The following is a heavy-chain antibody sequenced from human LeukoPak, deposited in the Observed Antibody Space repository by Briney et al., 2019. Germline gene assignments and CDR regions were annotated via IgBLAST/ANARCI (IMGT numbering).Heavy chain of an antibody. CDR3: AKDPVVVPANYFDY. CDR1: GVSPCSDA. Sequence: VGSLRLSCAASGVSPCSDAMNSGRPAPRGRVEWVSGTGIIGVRTFYAGSAKGRFTASTDNSTNTLSLQMSSLRAADTPVYYFAKDPVVVPANYFDYWGEGTLVTVSP. D-gene: IGHD2-2*01. V-gene: IGHV3-23*01. J-gene: IGHJ4*02. CDR2: TGIIGVRT.